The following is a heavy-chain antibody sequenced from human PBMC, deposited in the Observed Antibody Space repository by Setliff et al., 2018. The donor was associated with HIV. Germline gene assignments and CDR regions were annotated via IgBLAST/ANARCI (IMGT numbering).Heavy chain of an antibody. CDR3: ARVSRLHPFDP. D-gene: IGHD2-15*01. CDR1: GGSISSGSYY. CDR2: IHTSGST. J-gene: IGHJ5*02. Sequence: PSETLSLTCTVSGGSISSGSYYWSWIRQPAGKGLEWIGHIHTSGSTKYNPSLKSRVTISADTSKNQFSLKLTSVTAADTAFYYCARVSRLHPFDPWGQGVLVTVSS. V-gene: IGHV4-61*09.